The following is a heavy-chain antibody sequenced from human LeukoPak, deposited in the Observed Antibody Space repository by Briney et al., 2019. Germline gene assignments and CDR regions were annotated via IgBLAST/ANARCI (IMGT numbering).Heavy chain of an antibody. D-gene: IGHD1-26*01. CDR1: GGTFSSYA. V-gene: IGHV1-69*01. Sequence: ASVKDSCKASGGTFSSYAISWVRQAPGQGLEWMGGIIPIFGTANYAQKFQGRVTITADESTSTAYMELSSLRSEDTAVYYCARSPSGSYYDNYYYGMDVWGQGTTVTVSS. CDR2: IIPIFGTA. J-gene: IGHJ6*02. CDR3: ARSPSGSYYDNYYYGMDV.